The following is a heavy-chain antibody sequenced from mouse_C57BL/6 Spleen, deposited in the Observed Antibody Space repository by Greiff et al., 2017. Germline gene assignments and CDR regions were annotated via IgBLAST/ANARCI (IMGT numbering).Heavy chain of an antibody. D-gene: IGHD3-2*02. V-gene: IGHV1-69*01. CDR3: ARSGLY. CDR2: IDPSDSYT. Sequence: VKLQQPGAELVMPGASVKLSCKASGYTFTSYWMHWVKQRPGQGLEWIGEIDPSDSYTNYNQKFKGKSTLTVDKSSSTAYMQLSSLTSEDSAVYYCARSGLYWGQGTTLTVSS. CDR1: GYTFTSYW. J-gene: IGHJ2*01.